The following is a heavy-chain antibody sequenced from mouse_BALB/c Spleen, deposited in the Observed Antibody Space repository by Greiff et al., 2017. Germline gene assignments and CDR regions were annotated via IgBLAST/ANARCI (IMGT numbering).Heavy chain of an antibody. Sequence: VQLKESGGGLVKPGGSLKLSCAASGFTFSSYAMSWVRQSPEKRLEWVAEISSGGSYTYYPDTVTGRFTISRDNAKNTLYLEMSSLRSEDTAMYYCARRGTARVYFDYWGQGTTLTVSS. V-gene: IGHV5-9-4*01. D-gene: IGHD3-1*01. CDR2: ISSGGSYT. CDR1: GFTFSSYA. CDR3: ARRGTARVYFDY. J-gene: IGHJ2*01.